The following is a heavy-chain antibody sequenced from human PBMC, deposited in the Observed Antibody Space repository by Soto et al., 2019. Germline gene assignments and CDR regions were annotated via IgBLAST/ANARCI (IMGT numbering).Heavy chain of an antibody. D-gene: IGHD2-2*01. CDR1: GYTFSNYG. V-gene: IGHV1-18*01. J-gene: IGHJ5*02. Sequence: QVQLVQSGGEVKRPGASVQVSCKTSGYTFSNYGITWVRQAPGQPLEWLGWISLYSDGTNYAQKFQGRVSMTTDTSTPTAYMELRSLRSDDTAVYYCARVVPGAEAWFGPWGQGTLVTVSS. CDR2: ISLYSDGT. CDR3: ARVVPGAEAWFGP.